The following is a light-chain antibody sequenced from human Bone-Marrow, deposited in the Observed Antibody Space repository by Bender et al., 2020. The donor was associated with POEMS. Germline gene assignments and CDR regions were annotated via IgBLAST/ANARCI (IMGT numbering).Light chain of an antibody. V-gene: IGLV1-47*01. CDR3: AVWDGSLNGLV. Sequence: QSVLTQPPSASGTPGQSVTISCSGSNANIGNYDIFWYQQLPGTAPKILIYRNNQRPSGVPDRFSGSKSCTSASLAISWLRFEGGAEYYCAVWDGSLNGLVFGRGA. CDR2: RNN. J-gene: IGLJ3*02. CDR1: NANIGNYD.